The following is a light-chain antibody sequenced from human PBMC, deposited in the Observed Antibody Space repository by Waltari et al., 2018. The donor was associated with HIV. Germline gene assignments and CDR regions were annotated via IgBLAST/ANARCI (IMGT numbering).Light chain of an antibody. CDR2: AGY. Sequence: QSALTQPPSVSGFPGQSVTISCTGFRGDVPTYNRVSWSQQPPNTAPKLILYAGYKGPSGVPDRVSGSQSGDIASLTVSGLQTEDEADYYCALYTTRNIIVGGGTNLVVL. V-gene: IGLV2-18*01. CDR3: ALYTTRNII. CDR1: RGDVPTYNR. J-gene: IGLJ2*01.